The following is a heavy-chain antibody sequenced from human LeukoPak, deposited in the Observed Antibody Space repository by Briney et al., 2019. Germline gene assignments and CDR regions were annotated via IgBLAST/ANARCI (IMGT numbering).Heavy chain of an antibody. Sequence: GGSLKLSCAASGFTFSGSAMHWVRQASGKGLEWVGRIRSKANSYATAYAASVKGRFTISRDDSKNTAYLQMNSLKTEDTAVYYCTTFTTMVTHNWFDPWGQGTLVTVSS. CDR1: GFTFSGSA. D-gene: IGHD4-23*01. J-gene: IGHJ5*02. CDR2: IRSKANSYAT. V-gene: IGHV3-73*01. CDR3: TTFTTMVTHNWFDP.